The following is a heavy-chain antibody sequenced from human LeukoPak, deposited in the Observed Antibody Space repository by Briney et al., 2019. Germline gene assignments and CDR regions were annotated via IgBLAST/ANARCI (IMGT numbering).Heavy chain of an antibody. Sequence: GGSLRLSCAASGFTVSSNYMSWVRQAPGKGLVWVSRIKSDGRATTYADFVKGRFTVPRDNAQNKLYLQMSSLRAEDTAMCFCARVGGRGSIGGDCWGQGTLVTVSS. J-gene: IGHJ4*02. D-gene: IGHD3-10*01. CDR3: ARVGGRGSIGGDC. CDR2: IKSDGRAT. V-gene: IGHV3-74*03. CDR1: GFTVSSNY.